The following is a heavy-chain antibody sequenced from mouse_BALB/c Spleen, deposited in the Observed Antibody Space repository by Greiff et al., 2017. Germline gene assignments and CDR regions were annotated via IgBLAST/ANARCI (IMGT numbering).Heavy chain of an antibody. J-gene: IGHJ4*01. Sequence: DVKLQESGPGLVKPSQTVTLTCTVTGISITTGNYRWSWIRQFPGNKLEWIGYIYYSGTITYNPSLTSRTTSTSDTSKNQFFLEMNSLTAEDTATYYCAREAMIKGYYAMDYWGQGTSVTVSS. CDR3: AREAMIKGYYAMDY. V-gene: IGHV3-5*02. CDR2: IYYSGTI. CDR1: GISITTGNYR. D-gene: IGHD2-4*01.